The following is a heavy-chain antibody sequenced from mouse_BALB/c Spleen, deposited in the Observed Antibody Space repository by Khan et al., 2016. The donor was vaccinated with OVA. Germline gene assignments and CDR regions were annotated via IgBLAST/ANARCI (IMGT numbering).Heavy chain of an antibody. CDR2: IWGDGST. J-gene: IGHJ4*01. CDR3: ATYYGNYPYGMDY. CDR1: GFSLTSYG. D-gene: IGHD2-10*01. Sequence: QVRLQQSGPGLVAPSQSLSITCTVSGFSLTSYGVSWVRQPPGKGLEWLGVIWGDGSTNYHSALISRLSITKDNSKSQVFLKLSSLQTDDTGTYYCATYYGNYPYGMDYWGQGTSVTVSS. V-gene: IGHV2-3*01.